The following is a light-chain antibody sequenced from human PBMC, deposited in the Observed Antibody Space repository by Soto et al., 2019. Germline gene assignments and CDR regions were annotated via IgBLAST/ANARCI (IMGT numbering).Light chain of an antibody. Sequence: QSALTQPASVSGSPGQSITISCTGTSSDVGGYNYVSWYQHLPGEAPKLILFEVSKRPSGVSDRFSGSKSGNTASLTISGLQAEDEADYLCNSYTTSSTYVFGSGTNV. J-gene: IGLJ1*01. CDR3: NSYTTSSTYV. CDR1: SSDVGGYNY. CDR2: EVS. V-gene: IGLV2-14*01.